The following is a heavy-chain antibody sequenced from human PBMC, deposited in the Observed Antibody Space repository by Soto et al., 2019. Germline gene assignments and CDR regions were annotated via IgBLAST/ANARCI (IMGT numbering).Heavy chain of an antibody. J-gene: IGHJ4*02. CDR3: AKALYSSGWYPFDY. CDR2: ISGSGGST. V-gene: IGHV3-23*01. CDR1: GFTFISYA. D-gene: IGHD6-19*01. Sequence: PGGSLRLSCAASGFTFISYAMSWVRQAPGKGLEWVSAISGSGGSTYYADSVKGRFTISRDNSKNTLYLQMNSLRAEDTAVYYCAKALYSSGWYPFDYWGQGTLVTVSS.